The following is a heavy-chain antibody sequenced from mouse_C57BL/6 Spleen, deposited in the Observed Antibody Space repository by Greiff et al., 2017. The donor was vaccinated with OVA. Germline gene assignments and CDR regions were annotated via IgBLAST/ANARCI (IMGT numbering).Heavy chain of an antibody. J-gene: IGHJ1*03. CDR2: INPSNGGT. D-gene: IGHD2-3*01. Sequence: VQLQQPGTELVKPGASVKLSCKASGYTFTSYWMHWVKQRPGQGLEWIGNINPSNGGTNYNQKFKDKATLTVDKSSSTAYMQLSSLTSEDSAVYYCARSDGYWYFDVWGTGTTVTVSS. V-gene: IGHV1-53*01. CDR3: ARSDGYWYFDV. CDR1: GYTFTSYW.